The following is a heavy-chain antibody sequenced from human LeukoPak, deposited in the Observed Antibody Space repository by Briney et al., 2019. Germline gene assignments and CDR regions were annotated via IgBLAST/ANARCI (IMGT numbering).Heavy chain of an antibody. D-gene: IGHD6-13*01. CDR1: GGSISSYY. CDR3: AREAGYYFDY. Sequence: SETLSLTCTVSGGSISSYYWSWTRQPPGKGLEWIGYIYYSGSTNYNPSLKSRVTISVDTSKNQFSLKLSSVTAADTAVYYCAREAGYYFDYWGQGTLVTVSS. V-gene: IGHV4-59*01. J-gene: IGHJ4*02. CDR2: IYYSGST.